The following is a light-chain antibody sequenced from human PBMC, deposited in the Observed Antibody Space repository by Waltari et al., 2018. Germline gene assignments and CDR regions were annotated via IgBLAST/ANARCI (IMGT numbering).Light chain of an antibody. CDR1: TSNIGRTY. J-gene: IGLJ3*02. Sequence: QSVLTQPPSASGPPGQRVTISCSEGTSNIGRTYVYWYQQFPGTAPKLLVYRNNERPSGVPDRISGSKSGTSASLAISGLRSEDEADYYCATWDGSLTAWVFGGGTKLTVL. CDR2: RNN. V-gene: IGLV1-47*01. CDR3: ATWDGSLTAWV.